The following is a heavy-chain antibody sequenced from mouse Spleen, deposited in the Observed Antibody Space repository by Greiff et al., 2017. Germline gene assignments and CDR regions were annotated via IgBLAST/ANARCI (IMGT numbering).Heavy chain of an antibody. CDR3: AWDDGYFDY. J-gene: IGHJ2*01. CDR1: GYTFTSYW. V-gene: IGHV1-59*01. Sequence: QVQLQQPGAELVRPGTSVKLSCKASGYTFTSYWMHWVKQRPGQGLEWIGVIDPSDSYTNYNQKFKGKATLTVDTSSSTAYMQLSSLTSEDSAVYYCAWDDGYFDYWGQGTTLTVSS. CDR2: IDPSDSYT. D-gene: IGHD2-3*01.